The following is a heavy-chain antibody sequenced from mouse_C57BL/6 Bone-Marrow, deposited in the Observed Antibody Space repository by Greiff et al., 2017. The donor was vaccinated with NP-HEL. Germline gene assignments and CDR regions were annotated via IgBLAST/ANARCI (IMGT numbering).Heavy chain of an antibody. V-gene: IGHV2-4*01. CDR2: IWSGGST. CDR3: AKIVVATDYYAMDY. J-gene: IGHJ4*01. Sequence: VMLVESGPGLVQPSQSLSITCTVSGFSLTSYGVHWVRQPPGKGLEWLGVIWSGGSTDYNAAFISRLSISKDNSKSQVFFKMNSLQADDTAIYYCAKIVVATDYYAMDYWGQGTSVTVSS. CDR1: GFSLTSYG. D-gene: IGHD1-1*01.